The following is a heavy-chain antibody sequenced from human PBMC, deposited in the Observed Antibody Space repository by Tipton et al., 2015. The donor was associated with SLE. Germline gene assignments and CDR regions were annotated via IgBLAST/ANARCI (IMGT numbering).Heavy chain of an antibody. J-gene: IGHJ4*02. D-gene: IGHD2-2*01. CDR2: IYTGGNT. CDR3: VVCSPSSCSYFDY. CDR1: GGSINTYY. V-gene: IGHV4-4*07. Sequence: TLSLTCTVSGGSINTYYWAWFRQPAGKGLEWIGRIYTGGNTKYNPSLESRVSLSVDTSRGQFFLEVRSVTAADTAVYYCVVCSPSSCSYFDYWGQGRLVTVSS.